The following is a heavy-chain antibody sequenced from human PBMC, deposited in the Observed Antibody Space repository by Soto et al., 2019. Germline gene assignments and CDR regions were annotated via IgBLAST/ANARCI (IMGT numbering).Heavy chain of an antibody. J-gene: IGHJ6*02. CDR1: GFTFSSYP. CDR2: ISSDGNDK. Sequence: QVQLVESGGGVVQPGRSRRLSCVASGFTFSSYPIHWVRQAPGKGLEWVTTISSDGNDKYYSDPVKGRFTTSRDNSKNAVYLQMKNLRVEDTAVYYCAKEGVADKYYYYGMDVWGQGTTVNVSS. D-gene: IGHD3-3*01. CDR3: AKEGVADKYYYYGMDV. V-gene: IGHV3-30*04.